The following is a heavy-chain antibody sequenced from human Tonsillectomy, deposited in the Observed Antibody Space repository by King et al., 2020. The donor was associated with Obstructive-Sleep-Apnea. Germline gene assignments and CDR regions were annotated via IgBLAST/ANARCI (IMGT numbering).Heavy chain of an antibody. V-gene: IGHV4-38-2*02. Sequence: VQLQESGPGLVKPSETLSLTCTVSGYSISSGYYWGWIRQPPGKGLEWIGSIYHSGSTYYNPSLKSRVTISVDTSKNQFSLKLSSVTAADTAVYYCARVNIEQWLVLDYWGQGTLVTVSS. CDR1: GYSISSGYY. CDR3: ARVNIEQWLVLDY. CDR2: IYHSGST. D-gene: IGHD6-19*01. J-gene: IGHJ4*02.